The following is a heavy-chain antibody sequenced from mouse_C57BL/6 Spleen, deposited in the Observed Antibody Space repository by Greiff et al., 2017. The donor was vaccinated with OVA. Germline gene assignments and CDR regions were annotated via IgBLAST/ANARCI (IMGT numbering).Heavy chain of an antibody. CDR2: IRNKANGYTT. J-gene: IGHJ2*01. D-gene: IGHD2-5*01. V-gene: IGHV7-3*01. Sequence: EVMLVESGGGLVQPGGSLSLPCAASGFTFTDYYMSWVRQPPGTALEWLGFIRNKANGYTTEYSASVKGRFTISRDNSQSILYLQMNARRAEDSATYYCARYYYINYVFFDYWGQGTTLTVSS. CDR3: ARYYYINYVFFDY. CDR1: GFTFTDYY.